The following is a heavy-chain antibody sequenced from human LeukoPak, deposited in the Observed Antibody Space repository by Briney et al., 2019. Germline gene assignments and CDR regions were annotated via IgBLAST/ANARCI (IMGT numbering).Heavy chain of an antibody. V-gene: IGHV4-30-4*08. D-gene: IGHD2-2*02. CDR3: ARTCSSTSCYKFGYYYYYMDV. CDR1: GGSISSGDYY. J-gene: IGHJ6*03. CDR2: IYYSGSI. Sequence: SQTLSLTCTVSGGSISSGDYYWSWIRQPPGKGLEWIGYIYYSGSIYYNPSLKSRVTISVDTSKNQFSLKLSSVTAADTAVYYCARTCSSTSCYKFGYYYYYMDVWGKGTTVTVSS.